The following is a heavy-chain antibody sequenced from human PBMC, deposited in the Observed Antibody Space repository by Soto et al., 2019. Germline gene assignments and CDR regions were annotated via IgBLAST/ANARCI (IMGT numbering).Heavy chain of an antibody. J-gene: IGHJ6*02. CDR2: INPNSGGT. CDR1: GYTFTGYY. D-gene: IGHD2-2*02. CDR3: ARDLGWGYCSSTSCYTHYYGMDV. Sequence: ASVKVSFKASGYTFTGYYMHWVRQAPGQGLEWMGWINPNSGGTNYAQKFQGWVTMTRDTSISTAYMELSRLRSDDTAVYYCARDLGWGYCSSTSCYTHYYGMDVWGQGTTVTVSS. V-gene: IGHV1-2*04.